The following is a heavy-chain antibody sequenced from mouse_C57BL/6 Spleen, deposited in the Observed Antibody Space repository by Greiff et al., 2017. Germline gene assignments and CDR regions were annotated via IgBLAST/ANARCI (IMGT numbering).Heavy chain of an antibody. CDR2: IDPETGGT. D-gene: IGHD1-1*01. CDR1: GYTFTDYE. CDR3: TRGGGTVVAPFDD. J-gene: IGHJ2*01. Sequence: QVQLQQSGAELVRPGASVTLSCKASGYTFTDYEMHWVKQTPVHGLEWIGAIDPETGGTAYNQKFKGKAILTADKSSSTAYMELRSLTSEDSAVYYCTRGGGTVVAPFDDWGQGTTLTVSS. V-gene: IGHV1-15*01.